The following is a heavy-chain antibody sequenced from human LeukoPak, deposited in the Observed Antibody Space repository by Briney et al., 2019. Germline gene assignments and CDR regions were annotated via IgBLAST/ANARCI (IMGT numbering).Heavy chain of an antibody. D-gene: IGHD3-22*01. J-gene: IGHJ4*02. Sequence: QSGGSLRLSCAASGFTFSSYAMSWVRQAPGKGLEWVSAISGSGGSTYYADSVKGRFTISRDNSKNTLYLQMNSLRAEDTAVYYCAKDPEAYYYDSSGYGDDGLYFDYWGQGTLVTVSS. CDR2: ISGSGGST. V-gene: IGHV3-23*01. CDR3: AKDPEAYYYDSSGYGDDGLYFDY. CDR1: GFTFSSYA.